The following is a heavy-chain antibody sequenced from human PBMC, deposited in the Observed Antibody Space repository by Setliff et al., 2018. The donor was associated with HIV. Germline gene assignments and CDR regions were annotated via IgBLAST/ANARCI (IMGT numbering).Heavy chain of an antibody. CDR1: GYTFTNYD. Sequence: ASVKVSCKASGYTFTNYDINWVRQAPGHGLEWVGWMSPKSGYTDYARKFQGRVTMTRNTSINTVYMELSSLKSEDTAVYYCARDKSDIVGEVWLDPWGQGTLVTVSS. CDR3: ARDKSDIVGEVWLDP. D-gene: IGHD2-21*01. J-gene: IGHJ5*02. CDR2: MSPKSGYT. V-gene: IGHV1-8*01.